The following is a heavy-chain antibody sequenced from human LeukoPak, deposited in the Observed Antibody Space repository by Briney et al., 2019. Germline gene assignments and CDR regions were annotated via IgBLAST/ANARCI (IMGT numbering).Heavy chain of an antibody. D-gene: IGHD5-12*01. CDR1: GFTFSDYY. V-gene: IGHV3-11*01. Sequence: GGSLRLSCAVSGFTFSDYYMSWIRQAPGKGPEWVSYISSSAGTIYYADSVKGRFTISRDNAKNSLYLQMNSLRAEDTAVYYCARGRGAEWLRFNYYYYMDVWGKGTTVTISS. CDR3: ARGRGAEWLRFNYYYYMDV. CDR2: ISSSAGTI. J-gene: IGHJ6*03.